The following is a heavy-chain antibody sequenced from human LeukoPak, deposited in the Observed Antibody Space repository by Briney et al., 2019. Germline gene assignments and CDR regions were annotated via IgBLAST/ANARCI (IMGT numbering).Heavy chain of an antibody. V-gene: IGHV1-2*02. J-gene: IGHJ4*02. CDR3: AREDSSGWVYFDY. Sequence: ASVKVSCKASGYTFTDYYMHWVRQAPGQGLEWMGWINPDSGDTNFAQKFQGRVTMTRDTSINTAHMELSRLRSGDTAVYYCAREDSSGWVYFDYWGQGTLVTVSS. D-gene: IGHD6-19*01. CDR2: INPDSGDT. CDR1: GYTFTDYY.